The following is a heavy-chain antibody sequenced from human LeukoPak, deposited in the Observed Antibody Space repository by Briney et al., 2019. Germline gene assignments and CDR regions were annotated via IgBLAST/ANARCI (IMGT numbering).Heavy chain of an antibody. J-gene: IGHJ6*02. CDR1: GYTFTGYY. CDR3: ARDRPLYYDSSGYSYYHGMDV. D-gene: IGHD3-22*01. Sequence: ASVTVSCKASGYTFTGYYMHWVRQAPGQGLEWMGIIDPSGGSTSYAQKFQGRVTMTRDTSTSTVYMELSSLRSEDTTVYYCARDRPLYYDSSGYSYYHGMDVWGQGTTVTVSS. V-gene: IGHV1-46*01. CDR2: IDPSGGST.